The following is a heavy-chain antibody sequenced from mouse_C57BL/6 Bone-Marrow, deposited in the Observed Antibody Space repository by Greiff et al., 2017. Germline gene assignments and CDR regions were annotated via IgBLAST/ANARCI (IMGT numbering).Heavy chain of an antibody. CDR1: GFTFSSYG. CDR3: ARLGFDYYGSSPYAMDY. D-gene: IGHD1-1*01. V-gene: IGHV5-6*01. Sequence: EVKLMESGGDLVKPGGSLKLSCAASGFTFSSYGMSWVRQTPDKRLEWVATISSGGSYTYYPDSVKGRFPISRDNAKNTLYLQMSSLKSEDTAMXYCARLGFDYYGSSPYAMDYWGQGTSVTVSS. CDR2: ISSGGSYT. J-gene: IGHJ4*01.